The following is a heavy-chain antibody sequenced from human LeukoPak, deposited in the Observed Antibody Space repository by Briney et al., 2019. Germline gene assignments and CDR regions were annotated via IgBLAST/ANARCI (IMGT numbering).Heavy chain of an antibody. Sequence: GGSLRLSCAASGFTLSSFKMTWVRQAPGKGLEWVATISPSSTYIYYGDSLKGRVTVSRDNAKSLLFLHMSSLRPDGPHVYYCASDFTGGAYFASWGQGGLVSVSS. D-gene: IGHD3-10*01. J-gene: IGHJ4*02. CDR1: GFTLSSFK. V-gene: IGHV3-21*06. CDR3: ASDFTGGAYFAS. CDR2: ISPSSTYI.